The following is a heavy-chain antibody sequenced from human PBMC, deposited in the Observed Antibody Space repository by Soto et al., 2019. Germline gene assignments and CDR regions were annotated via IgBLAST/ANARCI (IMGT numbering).Heavy chain of an antibody. D-gene: IGHD2-8*02. V-gene: IGHV4-34*01. J-gene: IGHJ4*02. CDR1: GGSFSGYY. CDR2: INHSGST. Sequence: PSETLSLTCAVYGGSFSGYYWTWIRQPPGTGLEWIGEINHSGSTNYNPSLKSRVTISVDTSKNQFSQKLTTETAADTAVYYCARDKITGLFDYWGQGTLVTVSS. CDR3: ARDKITGLFDY.